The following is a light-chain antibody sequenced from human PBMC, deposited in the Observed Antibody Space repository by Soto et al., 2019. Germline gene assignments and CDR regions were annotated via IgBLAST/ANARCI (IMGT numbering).Light chain of an antibody. CDR3: AVWDESRNGLLV. V-gene: IGLV1-44*01. Sequence: QSVLTQPPSASGTPGQRVIISCSGSSSNIGRDTVNWYRQFPGTATKLLIYSNNQRPSGVPDRFSGSKSGTSASLAISGLQSEDEAEYDCAVWDESRNGLLVFGGGTKLTVL. CDR2: SNN. CDR1: SSNIGRDT. J-gene: IGLJ3*02.